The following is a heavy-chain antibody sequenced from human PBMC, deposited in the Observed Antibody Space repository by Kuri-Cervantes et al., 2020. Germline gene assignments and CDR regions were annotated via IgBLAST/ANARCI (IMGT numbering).Heavy chain of an antibody. CDR3: ARGPRWVRSRYNWFDP. D-gene: IGHD1-26*01. CDR1: GYSISSGYY. J-gene: IGHJ5*02. Sequence: SETLSLTCTASGYSISSGYYWSWIRQPPGKGLEWIGEINHSGSTNYNPSLKSRVTISVDTSKNQFSLKLSSVTAADTAVYYCARGPRWVRSRYNWFDPWGQGTLVTVSS. V-gene: IGHV4-38-2*02. CDR2: INHSGST.